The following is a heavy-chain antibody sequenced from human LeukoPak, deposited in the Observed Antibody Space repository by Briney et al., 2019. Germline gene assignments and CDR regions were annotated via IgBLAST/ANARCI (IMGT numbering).Heavy chain of an antibody. Sequence: SQTLSLTCTVSGGSINTGDYYWSWIRQPPGKGLEWIGYIYYSGSTYYNPSLKSRLTMAVDTSNNQFSLKLSSVTAADTAVYYCATVLTSREQGDYWGQGTLVTVSS. J-gene: IGHJ4*02. CDR2: IYYSGST. CDR3: ATVLTSREQGDY. D-gene: IGHD1-26*01. V-gene: IGHV4-30-4*01. CDR1: GGSINTGDYY.